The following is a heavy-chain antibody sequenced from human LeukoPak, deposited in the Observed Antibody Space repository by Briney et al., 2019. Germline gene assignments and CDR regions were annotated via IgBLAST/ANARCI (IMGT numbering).Heavy chain of an antibody. J-gene: IGHJ4*02. Sequence: GGSLRLSCAASGFTFSSYEMNWVRQAPGKGLEWVSYISSSGSTIYYADSVKGRFTISRDNAKNSLYLQMNSLRAEDTAVYYCAREVYYGSGIYSDYWGQGTLVTVSS. CDR3: AREVYYGSGIYSDY. CDR2: ISSSGSTI. D-gene: IGHD3-10*01. V-gene: IGHV3-48*03. CDR1: GFTFSSYE.